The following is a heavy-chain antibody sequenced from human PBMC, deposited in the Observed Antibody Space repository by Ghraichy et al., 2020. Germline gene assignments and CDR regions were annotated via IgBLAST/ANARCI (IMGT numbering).Heavy chain of an antibody. D-gene: IGHD3-22*01. CDR2: IYWNDDK. Sequence: SGPTLVKPTQTLTLTCTFSGFSLSTSGVGVGWIRQPPGKALEWLALIYWNDDKRYSPSLKSRLTITKDTSKNQVVLTMTNMDPVDTATYYCALFDEPYYYDSNFPTEYFQHWGQGTLVTVSS. J-gene: IGHJ1*01. CDR3: ALFDEPYYYDSNFPTEYFQH. V-gene: IGHV2-5*01. CDR1: GFSLSTSGVG.